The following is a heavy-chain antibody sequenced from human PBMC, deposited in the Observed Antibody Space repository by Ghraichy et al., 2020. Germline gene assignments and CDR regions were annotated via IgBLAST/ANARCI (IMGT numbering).Heavy chain of an antibody. V-gene: IGHV1-2*02. D-gene: IGHD3-16*02. CDR2: INPNSGGT. Sequence: ASVKVSCKASGYTFTGYYMHWVRQAPGQGLEWMGWINPNSGGTNYAQKFQGRVTMTRDTSISTAYMELCRLRSDDTAVYYCAREGSYDYVWGSYRPTSNWFDPWGQGTLVTVSS. CDR1: GYTFTGYY. CDR3: AREGSYDYVWGSYRPTSNWFDP. J-gene: IGHJ5*02.